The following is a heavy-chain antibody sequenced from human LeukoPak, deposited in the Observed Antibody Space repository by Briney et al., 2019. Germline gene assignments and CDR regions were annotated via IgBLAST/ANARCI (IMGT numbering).Heavy chain of an antibody. Sequence: GGSLRLSCAASGFTFSSYAMSWVRQAPGNGLEWVSGISGSGGSTYYADSVKGRFTISRDNPKNTLYLQMNSLRAEDTAVYYCAKDRGYSLCVFDIWGQGTMVTVSS. D-gene: IGHD5-18*01. V-gene: IGHV3-23*01. CDR3: AKDRGYSLCVFDI. J-gene: IGHJ3*02. CDR2: ISGSGGST. CDR1: GFTFSSYA.